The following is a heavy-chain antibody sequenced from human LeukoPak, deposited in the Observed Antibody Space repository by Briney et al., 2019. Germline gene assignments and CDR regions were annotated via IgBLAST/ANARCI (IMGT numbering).Heavy chain of an antibody. CDR2: MYHRGTT. D-gene: IGHD3-10*01. J-gene: IGHJ4*02. Sequence: PSQTLSLTCAVSGGSISSDDFSWSWIRQTPGKGLEWIGYMYHRGTTHYNPPLKSRVTISVDRSKNQFSLRLTSATAADTAVYYCAGRSGKYPYYFDYWGQGTLVTVSS. V-gene: IGHV4-30-2*01. CDR3: AGRSGKYPYYFDY. CDR1: GGSISSDDFS.